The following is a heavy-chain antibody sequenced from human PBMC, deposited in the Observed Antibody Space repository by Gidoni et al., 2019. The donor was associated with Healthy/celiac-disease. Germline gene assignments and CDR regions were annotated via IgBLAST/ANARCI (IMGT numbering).Heavy chain of an antibody. CDR1: GGSISSSSYS. V-gene: IGHV4-39*01. J-gene: IGHJ4*02. Sequence: QLQLQESGPGLVKPSETLSLTCTVSGGSISSSSYSWGWIRQPPGKGRELIGSIYYSGCTYYNPSLKSRVTISVDTSKNQFSLKLSSVTAADTAVYYCGRAVIGIAARPFDYWGQGTLVTVSS. CDR3: GRAVIGIAARPFDY. CDR2: IYYSGCT. D-gene: IGHD6-6*01.